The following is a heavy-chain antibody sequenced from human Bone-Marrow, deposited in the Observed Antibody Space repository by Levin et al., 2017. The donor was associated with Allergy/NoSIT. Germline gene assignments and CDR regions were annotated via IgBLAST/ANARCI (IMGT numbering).Heavy chain of an antibody. Sequence: ASVKVSCAASGFIFSTFAMSWVRQAPGKGLEWVSAISGSGSTTYYADSVKGRFTISRDNAKNSLWLQMNSLRAEDTAVYYCAKDVSGYYSGHYFYMDVWGKGTTVIVSS. V-gene: IGHV3-23*01. J-gene: IGHJ6*03. CDR2: ISGSGSTT. CDR3: AKDVSGYYSGHYFYMDV. D-gene: IGHD3-3*01. CDR1: GFIFSTFA.